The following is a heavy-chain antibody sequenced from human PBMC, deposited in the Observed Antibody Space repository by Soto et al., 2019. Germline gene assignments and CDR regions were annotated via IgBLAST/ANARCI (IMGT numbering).Heavy chain of an antibody. CDR3: ARDVSPGSSSWYPDAFDI. Sequence: EVQLEESGGDLVQPGGSLRLSCAASGFTLSAYWMTWVRQAPGKGLEWVANINRDGSKKSYLDAVRGRFTISRDNVGDSVYLQMDSLTADDTALYYCARDVSPGSSSWYPDAFDIWGQGTMVTVSS. CDR1: GFTLSAYW. J-gene: IGHJ3*02. CDR2: INRDGSKK. V-gene: IGHV3-7*05. D-gene: IGHD6-13*01.